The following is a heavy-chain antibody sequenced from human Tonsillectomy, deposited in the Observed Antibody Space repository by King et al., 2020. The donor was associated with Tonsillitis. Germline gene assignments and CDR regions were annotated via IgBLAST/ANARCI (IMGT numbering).Heavy chain of an antibody. CDR2: IYTSGIT. Sequence: VQLVESGPGLVKPSQTLSLTCTVSAGSFSSENDYWNWIRQPAGKALEWIGRIYTSGITNYNPSLKSRVTMSVDTSKNQFSLKLSSVTAADTAVDYCARGRGRWLPHFDSWGQGTLVTVSS. V-gene: IGHV4-61*02. CDR3: ARGRGRWLPHFDS. J-gene: IGHJ4*02. CDR1: AGSFSSENDY. D-gene: IGHD4-23*01.